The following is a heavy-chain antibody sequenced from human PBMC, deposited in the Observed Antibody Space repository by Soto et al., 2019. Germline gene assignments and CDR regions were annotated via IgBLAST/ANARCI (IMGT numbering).Heavy chain of an antibody. CDR3: ARAHYCTSGVCFYS. Sequence: TLSLTCTVSDDSINRGGNYWSWIRQHQGKGLEWIGYIFYSVSTYYNPSLKSRVTMSVDTSENQFSLKLTSVTAADTAVYYCARAHYCTSGVCFYSWGQGTLVTVYS. CDR1: DDSINRGGNY. V-gene: IGHV4-31*03. D-gene: IGHD2-8*01. J-gene: IGHJ5*01. CDR2: IFYSVST.